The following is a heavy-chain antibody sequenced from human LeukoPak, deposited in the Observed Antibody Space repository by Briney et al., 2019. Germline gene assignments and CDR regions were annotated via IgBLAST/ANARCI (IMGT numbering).Heavy chain of an antibody. Sequence: GGSLRLSCAVSGFTFSSYGMHWVRQAPGKGLEWVAFIRYDGSNKYYADSVKGRFTISRDNSKNTLYLQMNSLRAEDTAVYYCAKDFLRYCSSTSCNYLWGQGTLVTVSS. V-gene: IGHV3-30*02. CDR1: GFTFSSYG. CDR2: IRYDGSNK. CDR3: AKDFLRYCSSTSCNYL. D-gene: IGHD2-2*01. J-gene: IGHJ5*02.